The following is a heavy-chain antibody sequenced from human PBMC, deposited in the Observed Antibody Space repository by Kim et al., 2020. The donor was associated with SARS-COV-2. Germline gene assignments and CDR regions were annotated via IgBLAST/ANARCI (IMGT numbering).Heavy chain of an antibody. Sequence: SETLSLTCAVSGGSISSSNWWSWVRQPPGKGLEWIGEIYHSGSTNYNPSIKSRVTISVDKSKNQFSLKLSSVTAADTAVYYCARVAYYYDSSGYYYWFDPWGQGTPVTVSS. CDR1: GGSISSSNW. CDR2: IYHSGST. CDR3: ARVAYYYDSSGYYYWFDP. J-gene: IGHJ5*02. D-gene: IGHD3-22*01. V-gene: IGHV4-4*02.